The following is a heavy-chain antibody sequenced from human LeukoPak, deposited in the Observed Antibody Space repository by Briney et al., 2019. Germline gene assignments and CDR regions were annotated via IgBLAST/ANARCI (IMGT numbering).Heavy chain of an antibody. V-gene: IGHV4-4*02. CDR2: ISYDEST. J-gene: IGHJ4*02. Sequence: XGEISYDESTNYDPSLRGRVTMSVDKSKNPLSLKLDSVTTADTAVYYCATYYDILTGYTFEYWGQGILVAVSS. CDR3: ATYYDILTGYTFEY. D-gene: IGHD3-9*01.